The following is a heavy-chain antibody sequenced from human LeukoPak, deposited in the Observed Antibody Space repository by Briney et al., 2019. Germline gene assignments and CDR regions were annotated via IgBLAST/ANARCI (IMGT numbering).Heavy chain of an antibody. CDR2: ISYDGSNK. CDR3: ARDGLGIWFRDAFDI. D-gene: IGHD3-10*01. CDR1: GFTCSSYA. Sequence: PGGSLRRSCAASGFTCSSYAMHWVRQAPGKGLEWGAVISYDGSNKYYADSVNGRFTISRDDSKNTLYLQMNSLRAEDTAVYYCARDGLGIWFRDAFDIWGQGTMVTVSS. J-gene: IGHJ3*02. V-gene: IGHV3-30*04.